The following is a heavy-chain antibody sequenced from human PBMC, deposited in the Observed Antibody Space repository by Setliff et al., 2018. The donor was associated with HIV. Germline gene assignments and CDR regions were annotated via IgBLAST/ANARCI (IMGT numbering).Heavy chain of an antibody. D-gene: IGHD3-22*01. CDR1: GGTFSNYA. V-gene: IGHV1-69*13. J-gene: IGHJ4*02. CDR3: AREPRGLVSGGSSGYSDSDY. Sequence: SVKVSCKASGGTFSNYAITWVRQAPGQGLEWVGGFIPFFGTANYAQKLQGRVTITADESANTPYMELTSLKSEDTAVYYCAREPRGLVSGGSSGYSDSDYWGQGTLVTVSS. CDR2: FIPFFGTA.